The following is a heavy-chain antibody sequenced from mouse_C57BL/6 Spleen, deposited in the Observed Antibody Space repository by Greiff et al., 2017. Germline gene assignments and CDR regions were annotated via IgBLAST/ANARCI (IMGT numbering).Heavy chain of an antibody. J-gene: IGHJ4*01. CDR2: IRNKANGYTK. V-gene: IGHV7-3*01. CDR3: ARHGDYYAMDY. CDR1: GFTFTDYY. Sequence: EVQLVESGGGLVQPGGTLSLSCAASGFTFTDYYMSWVRQPPGKALEWLGFIRNKANGYTKEYSASVKGRFTISRDNSQSILYLQMKALGAEDSATYCCARHGDYYAMDYWGQGTSVTVSS.